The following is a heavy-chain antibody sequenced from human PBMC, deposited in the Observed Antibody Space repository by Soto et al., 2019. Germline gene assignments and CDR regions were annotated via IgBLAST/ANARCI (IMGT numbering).Heavy chain of an antibody. J-gene: IGHJ5*02. CDR3: AXDGQRIAVAGEESWFDP. V-gene: IGHV1-2*04. CDR2: INPNSGGT. D-gene: IGHD6-19*01. CDR1: GYTFTGYY. Sequence: ASVKVSCKASGYTFTGYYMHWVRQAPGQGLEWMGWINPNSGGTNYAQKFQGWVTMTRDTSISTAYMELSRLRSDDTAVYYCAXDGQRIAVAGEESWFDPWGQGTPVTVSS.